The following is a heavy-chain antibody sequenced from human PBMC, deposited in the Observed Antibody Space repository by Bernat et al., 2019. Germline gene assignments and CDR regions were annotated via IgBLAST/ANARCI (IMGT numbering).Heavy chain of an antibody. CDR3: ARVGSSGWYFDY. V-gene: IGHV4-4*07. J-gene: IGHJ4*02. CDR2: IYSSSST. D-gene: IGHD6-19*01. CDR1: GGSISSYY. Sequence: QVQLQESGPGLVKPSETLSLTCTVSGGSISSYYWSWIRQPAGKGLEWIGRIYSSSSTNYNPTLKSRVTMSGDTSKNHFSLKLSSVTAADTAVYYCARVGSSGWYFDYWGQGTLVTVSS.